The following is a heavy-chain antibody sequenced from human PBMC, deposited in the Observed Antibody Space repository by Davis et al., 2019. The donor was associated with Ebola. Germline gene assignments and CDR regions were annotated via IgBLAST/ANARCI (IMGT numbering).Heavy chain of an antibody. J-gene: IGHJ4*02. CDR3: ARGFDDILTGYYKEGGYYFDY. Sequence: GESLKISCAASGFTFSSYSMNWVRQAPGKGLEWVSYISSSSSTIYYADSVKGRFTISRDNAKNSLYLQMNSLRAEDTAVYYCARGFDDILTGYYKEGGYYFDYWGQGTLVTVSS. CDR2: ISSSSSTI. CDR1: GFTFSSYS. V-gene: IGHV3-48*04. D-gene: IGHD3-9*01.